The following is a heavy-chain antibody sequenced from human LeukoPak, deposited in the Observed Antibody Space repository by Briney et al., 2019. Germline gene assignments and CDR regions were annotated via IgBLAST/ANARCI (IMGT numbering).Heavy chain of an antibody. J-gene: IGHJ4*02. CDR1: GGSISSNSYY. CDR3: ARPRGEPHSSYFDY. CDR2: IYYSGST. D-gene: IGHD1-26*01. Sequence: SETLSLTCTVSGGSISSNSYYWGWIRQPPGKGLEWIGSIYYSGSTYYNPSLKSRVTISVDTSKNQFSLKLSSVTAADTAVYYCARPRGEPHSSYFDYWGQGTLVTVSS. V-gene: IGHV4-39*01.